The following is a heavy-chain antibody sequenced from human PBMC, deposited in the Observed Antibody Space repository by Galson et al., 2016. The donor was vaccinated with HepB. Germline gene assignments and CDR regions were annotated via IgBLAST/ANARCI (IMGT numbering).Heavy chain of an antibody. J-gene: IGHJ6*02. CDR1: GFSFSSYP. CDR2: ISASSGTI. CDR3: ARPYTYYFGSGSYFDVLHYGMDV. D-gene: IGHD3-10*01. V-gene: IGHV3-48*01. Sequence: SLRLSCAASGFSFSSYPMHWVRQAPGRGLEWVAYISASSGTIYYADSVKGRFTISRDNANNSLSLQMNSLRAEDTAFYYCARPYTYYFGSGSYFDVLHYGMDVWGQGTTVTVS.